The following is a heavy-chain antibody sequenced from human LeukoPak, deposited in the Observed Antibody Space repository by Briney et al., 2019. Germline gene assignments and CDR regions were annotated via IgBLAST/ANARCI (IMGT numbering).Heavy chain of an antibody. Sequence: PGGSLRLSCAASGFTFSPYSMNWVRQAPGKGLEWVSYISSSSTLYYADSVKGRFTISRDNAKNSLYLQMHSLRAEDTAVYYCARDRLDIVVVPAATIDYWGQGTLVTVSS. D-gene: IGHD2-2*03. CDR1: GFTFSPYS. V-gene: IGHV3-48*01. J-gene: IGHJ4*02. CDR2: ISSSSTL. CDR3: ARDRLDIVVVPAATIDY.